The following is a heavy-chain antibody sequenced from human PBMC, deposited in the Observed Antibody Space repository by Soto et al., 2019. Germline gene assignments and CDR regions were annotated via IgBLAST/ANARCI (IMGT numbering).Heavy chain of an antibody. CDR1: GFTFSSYA. CDR2: ISGSGGST. J-gene: IGHJ4*02. D-gene: IGHD6-19*01. CDR3: AKETIAVAATGG. V-gene: IGHV3-23*01. Sequence: EVQLLESGGGLVQPGGSLRLSCAASGFTFSSYAMSWVRQDPGKGLEWVSAISGSGGSTYYADSVKGRFPISRDNSKNTLYVQMNSLRAEDKAVYYCAKETIAVAATGGWGQGTLVTVSS.